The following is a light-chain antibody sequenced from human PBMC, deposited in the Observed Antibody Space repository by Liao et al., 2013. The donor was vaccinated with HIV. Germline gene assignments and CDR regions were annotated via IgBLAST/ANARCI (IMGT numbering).Light chain of an antibody. CDR3: QAWDNNFVV. Sequence: SYELTQPPSVSVAPGKTAMITCGGNNIGSKSVHWYQQKPGQAPVLVIYYDSDRPSGIPERFSGSNSGNTATLTISGTQAMDEADYYCQAWDNNFVVFGGGTKLTVL. CDR1: NIGSKS. J-gene: IGLJ2*01. CDR2: YDS. V-gene: IGLV3-21*01.